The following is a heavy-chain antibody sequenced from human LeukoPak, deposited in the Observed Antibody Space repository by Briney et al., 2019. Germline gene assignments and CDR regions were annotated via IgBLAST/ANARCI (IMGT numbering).Heavy chain of an antibody. V-gene: IGHV3-21*01. J-gene: IGHJ5*02. Sequence: GRSLRLSCAASGLTLSSYSMNWVRQAPGKGLEWVSSITSSSSYIYYADSVKGRFTISRDNAKNSLYLQMNSLRAEDTAVYYCAREMLAAVAAQSWGQGTLVTVSS. CDR2: ITSSSSYI. CDR1: GLTLSSYS. D-gene: IGHD6-19*01. CDR3: AREMLAAVAAQS.